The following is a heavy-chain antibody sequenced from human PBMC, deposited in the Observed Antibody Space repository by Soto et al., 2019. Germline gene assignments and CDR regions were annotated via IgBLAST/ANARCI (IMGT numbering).Heavy chain of an antibody. D-gene: IGHD2-8*01. CDR3: ARGEIGNGYGMDV. V-gene: IGHV4-61*08. CDR1: GGSISSGGYS. Sequence: SETLSLTCAVSGGSISSGGYSWSWIRQPPGKGLEWIGRIYPSGSTNYIPSLKSRVTLSVDTSRNQLSLKLSSVTAADTAVYYCARGEIGNGYGMDVWGEGTTVTVSS. CDR2: IYPSGST. J-gene: IGHJ6*04.